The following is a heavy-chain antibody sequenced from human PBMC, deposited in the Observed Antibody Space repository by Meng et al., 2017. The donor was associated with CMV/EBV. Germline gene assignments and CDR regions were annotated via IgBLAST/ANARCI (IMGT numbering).Heavy chain of an antibody. CDR2: ISSSSYI. Sequence: GGSLRLSCAASGFTFSSYSMNWVRQAPGKGLEWVSSISSSSYIYYADSMKGRFTISRDNAKNSLYLQMNSLRAEDTAVYYCARDRLVRDTIFGVDYYGMDVWGQGTTVTVSS. J-gene: IGHJ6*02. CDR3: ARDRLVRDTIFGVDYYGMDV. V-gene: IGHV3-21*01. D-gene: IGHD3-3*01. CDR1: GFTFSSYS.